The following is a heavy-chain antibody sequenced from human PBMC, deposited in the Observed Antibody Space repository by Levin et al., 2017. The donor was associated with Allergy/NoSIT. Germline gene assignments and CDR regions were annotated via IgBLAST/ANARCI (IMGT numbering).Heavy chain of an antibody. CDR1: GASISSSY. D-gene: IGHD3-10*01. Sequence: SETLSLTCTVSGASISSSYWTWIRQPPGKGLEWVGYIYYSGTTSYNPSLKTRVTISVDTTKNQFSLNVSSVTAADTAVYYCARGSGSLSSQMTYWGQGILVTVSS. CDR2: IYYSGTT. V-gene: IGHV4-59*01. CDR3: ARGSGSLSSQMTY. J-gene: IGHJ4*02.